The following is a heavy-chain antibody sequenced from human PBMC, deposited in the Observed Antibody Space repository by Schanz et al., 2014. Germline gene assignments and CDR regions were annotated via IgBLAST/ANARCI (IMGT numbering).Heavy chain of an antibody. CDR2: MNPKTGNT. D-gene: IGHD3-3*01. V-gene: IGHV1-8*02. CDR1: GYTFTTYA. Sequence: QVQLVQSGAEVKKPGASVRVSCKASGYTFTTYAMSWVRQATGQGLEWMGWMNPKTGNTDHAQKFQGRVSMTWDTSTSTAYMELRSLRSDDTAVYYCARDRRFFDRDDLYCFDSWGQGTLVTVSS. J-gene: IGHJ4*02. CDR3: ARDRRFFDRDDLYCFDS.